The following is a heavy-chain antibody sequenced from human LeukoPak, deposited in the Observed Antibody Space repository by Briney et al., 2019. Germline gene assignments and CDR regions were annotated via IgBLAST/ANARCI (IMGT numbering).Heavy chain of an antibody. J-gene: IGHJ6*04. Sequence: ASVKVSCKASGYTFTGHFVHWARQAPGQGLEWMGWINPHSGDSRYAQKFQGRVAMTRDTSINTAYMELSRLRSDDTAVYYCARDYDFWSGPQGYYFYFMDVWGTGTTVTVSS. D-gene: IGHD3-3*01. CDR3: ARDYDFWSGPQGYYFYFMDV. CDR2: INPHSGDS. V-gene: IGHV1-2*02. CDR1: GYTFTGHF.